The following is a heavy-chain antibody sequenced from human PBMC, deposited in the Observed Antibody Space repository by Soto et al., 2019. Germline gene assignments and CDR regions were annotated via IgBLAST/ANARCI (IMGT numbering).Heavy chain of an antibody. CDR3: AADSRETVTTFDY. CDR1: GYTFTSYD. J-gene: IGHJ4*02. V-gene: IGHV1-8*01. Sequence: ASVKVSCKASGYTFTSYDINWVRQATGQGLEWMGWMNPNSGNTGYAQKFQGRVTMTRNTSISTAYMELSSLRSEDTAVYYCAADSRETVTTFDYWGQGTLVTVSS. CDR2: MNPNSGNT. D-gene: IGHD4-17*01.